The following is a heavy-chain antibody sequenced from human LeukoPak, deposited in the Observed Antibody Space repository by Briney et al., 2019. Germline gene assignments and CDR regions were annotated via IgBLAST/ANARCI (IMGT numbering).Heavy chain of an antibody. V-gene: IGHV3-21*01. D-gene: IGHD5-18*01. J-gene: IGHJ4*02. CDR1: GFTFSSYG. CDR3: ARRATTERGHSYGLDF. CDR2: IGSSGSYI. Sequence: GGSLRLSCAASGFTFSSYGMHWVRQAPGKGLEWVSSIGSSGSYIYYADSLTGRFTISRDNAKNSLYLQMNSLRAEDTAMYYCARRATTERGHSYGLDFWGQGTLVTVSS.